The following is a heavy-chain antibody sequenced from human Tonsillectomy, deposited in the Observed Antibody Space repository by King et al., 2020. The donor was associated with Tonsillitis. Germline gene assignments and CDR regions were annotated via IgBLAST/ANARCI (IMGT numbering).Heavy chain of an antibody. CDR2: FNSDGRRT. CDR1: GFAFSSYW. D-gene: IGHD6-13*01. J-gene: IGHJ3*02. Sequence: VQLVESGGGLVQPGGSLRLSCAASGFAFSSYWMHWVRQAPGKGLVWVSRFNSDGRRTSSADSVKGRFTISRDNAKNTLYLQMNSLRAEDTAVYYCARDTYSSSSDAFDIWGQGTMVTVSS. V-gene: IGHV3-74*01. CDR3: ARDTYSSSSDAFDI.